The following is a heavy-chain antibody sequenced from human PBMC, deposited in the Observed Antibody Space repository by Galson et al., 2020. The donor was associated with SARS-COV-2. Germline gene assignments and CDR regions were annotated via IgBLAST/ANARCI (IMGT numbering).Heavy chain of an antibody. Sequence: GGSLRLSCAASGFTFSNYGMNWVRQPPGKGLEWVAIISYVGRSTYYADSVKGRFTISRDNSKSTVYLQMDSLRAEDTAVYYCVKDLRYDVLSGRNEFDQWGQGTQVTVSS. J-gene: IGHJ4*02. CDR1: GFTFSNYG. D-gene: IGHD3-9*01. CDR3: VKDLRYDVLSGRNEFDQ. V-gene: IGHV3-30*18. CDR2: ISYVGRST.